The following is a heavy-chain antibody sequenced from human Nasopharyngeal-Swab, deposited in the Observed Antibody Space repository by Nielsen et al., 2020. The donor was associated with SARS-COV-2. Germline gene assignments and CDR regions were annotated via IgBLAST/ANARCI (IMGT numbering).Heavy chain of an antibody. D-gene: IGHD1-14*01. CDR3: ARESPAGDAFDI. V-gene: IGHV4-59*01. CDR2: IYYSGST. J-gene: IGHJ3*02. Sequence: RQAPGKGLEWIGYIYYSGSTNHNPSLKSRVTISVDTSKNQFSLKLSSVTAADTAVYYCARESPAGDAFDIWGQGTMVTVSS.